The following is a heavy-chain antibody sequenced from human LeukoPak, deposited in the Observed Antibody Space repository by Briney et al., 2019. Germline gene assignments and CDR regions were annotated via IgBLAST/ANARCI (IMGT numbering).Heavy chain of an antibody. Sequence: PGGSLRLSCAASGFTFSSYAMTWVRQAPGKGLEWVAAISESGGSTYYADSVKGRFTISRDNSKNTLYLQMGSLRADDTAVYYCARYSGSYYYPPAWDLWGQGTLVTVSS. CDR1: GFTFSSYA. V-gene: IGHV3-23*01. D-gene: IGHD1-26*01. J-gene: IGHJ4*02. CDR3: ARYSGSYYYPPAWDL. CDR2: ISESGGST.